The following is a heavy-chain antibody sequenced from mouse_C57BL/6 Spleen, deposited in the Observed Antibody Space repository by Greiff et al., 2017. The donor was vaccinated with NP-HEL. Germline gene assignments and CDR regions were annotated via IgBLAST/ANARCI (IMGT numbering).Heavy chain of an antibody. J-gene: IGHJ3*01. V-gene: IGHV1-15*01. CDR3: TPFAY. CDR1: GYTFTDYE. CDR2: IDPETGGT. Sequence: QVHVKQSGAELVRPGASVTLSCKASGYTFTDYEMHWVKQTPVHGLEWIGAIDPETGGTAYNQKFKGKAILTADKSSSTAYMELRSLTSEDSAVYYCTPFAYWGQGTLVTVSA.